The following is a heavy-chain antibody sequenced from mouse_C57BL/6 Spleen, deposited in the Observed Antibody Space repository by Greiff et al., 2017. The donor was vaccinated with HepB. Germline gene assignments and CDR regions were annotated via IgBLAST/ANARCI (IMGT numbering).Heavy chain of an antibody. V-gene: IGHV1-31*01. D-gene: IGHD1-1*01. CDR1: GYSFTGYY. CDR2: IYPYNGVS. CDR3: ARGVITTVVENYFDY. Sequence: VQLKQSGPELVKPGASVKISCKASGYSFTGYYMHWVKQSHGNILDWIGYIYPYNGVSSYNQKFKGKATLTVDKSSSTAYMELRSLTSEDSAVYYCARGVITTVVENYFDYWGQGTTLTVSS. J-gene: IGHJ2*01.